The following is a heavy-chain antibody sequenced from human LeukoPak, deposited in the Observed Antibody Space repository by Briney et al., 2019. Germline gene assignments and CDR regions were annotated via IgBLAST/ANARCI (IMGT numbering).Heavy chain of an antibody. CDR3: ARDYTDHYGDYDQYAFDI. J-gene: IGHJ3*02. D-gene: IGHD4-17*01. V-gene: IGHV4-59*01. CDR1: GGSISSYY. Sequence: SETLSLTCTVSGGSISSYYWSWIRQPPGKGLEWIGYIYYSGSTNYNPSLKSRVTISVDTSKNQFSLKLSSVTAADTAVYYCARDYTDHYGDYDQYAFDIWGQGTMVTVSS. CDR2: IYYSGST.